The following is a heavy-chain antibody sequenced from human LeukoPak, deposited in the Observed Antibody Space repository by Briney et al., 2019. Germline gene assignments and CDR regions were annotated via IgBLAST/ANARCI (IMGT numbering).Heavy chain of an antibody. CDR1: GESLSGYY. CDR2: INHSGST. Sequence: SETLSLTCAVYGESLSGYYWSWIRQPPGKGLGWIGEINHSGSTNYNPSLKSRVTMSLDMSKNQFSLKVSSVTAADTAVYYCAGFSITYNPFDYWGQGTLVTVSS. D-gene: IGHD3-10*01. CDR3: AGFSITYNPFDY. J-gene: IGHJ4*02. V-gene: IGHV4-34*01.